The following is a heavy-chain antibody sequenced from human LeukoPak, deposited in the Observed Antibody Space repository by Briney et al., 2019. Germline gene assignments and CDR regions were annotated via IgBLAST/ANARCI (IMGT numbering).Heavy chain of an antibody. CDR1: GGSISSYY. D-gene: IGHD3-16*01. CDR3: ARGDYVWESDY. Sequence: SETLSLTCTVSGGSISSYYWSWIRQPPGKGLEWIGYIYYSGSTNYNPSLKSRVTISVDTSKNQFSLKLSSVTAADTAVYYCARGDYVWESDYWGQGTLVTVSS. J-gene: IGHJ4*02. V-gene: IGHV4-59*08. CDR2: IYYSGST.